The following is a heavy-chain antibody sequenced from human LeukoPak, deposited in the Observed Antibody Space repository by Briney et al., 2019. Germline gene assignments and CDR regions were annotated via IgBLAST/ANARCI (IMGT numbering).Heavy chain of an antibody. V-gene: IGHV4-34*01. CDR1: GGYFSGYY. Sequence: SETLSLTCAVYGGYFSGYYWSWIRQPPGKGLEWIGEINHSGSTNYNPSLKSRVTISVDTSKNQFSLKLSSVTAADTAVYYCARSYPSRRKPSDYWGQRTLVTVSS. CDR3: ARSYPSRRKPSDY. D-gene: IGHD2-2*01. CDR2: INHSGST. J-gene: IGHJ4*02.